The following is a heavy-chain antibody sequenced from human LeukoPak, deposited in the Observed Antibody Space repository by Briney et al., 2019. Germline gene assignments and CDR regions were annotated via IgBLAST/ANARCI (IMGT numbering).Heavy chain of an antibody. D-gene: IGHD1-26*01. V-gene: IGHV3-23*01. Sequence: PGGSLRLSCAASGFTFSSYAMSWVRQAPGKGLEWVSAISGSGGSTYYADSVKGRFTISRDNSKNTLYLQMNSLRAEDTAVYYCARDISPAPLIAGGYWGQGTLVTVSS. CDR2: ISGSGGST. CDR3: ARDISPAPLIAGGY. J-gene: IGHJ4*02. CDR1: GFTFSSYA.